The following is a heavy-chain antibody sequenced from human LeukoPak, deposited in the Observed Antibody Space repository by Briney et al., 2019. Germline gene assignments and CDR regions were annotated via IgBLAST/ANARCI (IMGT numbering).Heavy chain of an antibody. CDR3: ARASRLSGWYSFSY. CDR1: GFTFSSYG. J-gene: IGHJ4*02. CDR2: IWYDGSNK. V-gene: IGHV3-33*01. D-gene: IGHD6-19*01. Sequence: GGSLRLSCAASGFTFSSYGMHWVRQAPGKGLEWVAVIWYDGSNKYYADSVKGRYTISRDNSKNTLYLQMNSLRAEDTAVYYCARASRLSGWYSFSYWGQGTLVTVSS.